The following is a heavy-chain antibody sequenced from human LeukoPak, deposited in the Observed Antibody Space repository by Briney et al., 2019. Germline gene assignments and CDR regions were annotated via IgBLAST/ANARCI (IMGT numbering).Heavy chain of an antibody. CDR2: IKQDGSEK. Sequence: GESLTLSCAASTFTFSTYWMSWVRQAAGEWMEWVANIKQDGSEKYYVDSVKGRFTISRDNAKNSLYLQMSSLRAEDTAVYYCARVYQLSPFNWGQGTLVTVSS. V-gene: IGHV3-7*04. CDR1: TFTFSTYW. CDR3: ARVYQLSPFN. J-gene: IGHJ4*02. D-gene: IGHD2-2*01.